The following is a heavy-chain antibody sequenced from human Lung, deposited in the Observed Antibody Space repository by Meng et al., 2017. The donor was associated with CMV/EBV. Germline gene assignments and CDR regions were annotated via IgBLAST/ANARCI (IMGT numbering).Heavy chain of an antibody. J-gene: IGHJ4*02. V-gene: IGHV4-4*02. CDR3: ARGKQDAWELLAY. CDR2: IDDSGST. D-gene: IGHD1-26*01. Sequence: AQSQEPAPGLVNPSGTLSLTCGVSGVSISSNIRWTWVRQPPGKGLEWIGDIDDSGSTNYNPSLNSRISISLDKSKNHFSLKVNSVTAADTAVYYCARGKQDAWELLAYWGQGALVTVSS. CDR1: GVSISSNIR.